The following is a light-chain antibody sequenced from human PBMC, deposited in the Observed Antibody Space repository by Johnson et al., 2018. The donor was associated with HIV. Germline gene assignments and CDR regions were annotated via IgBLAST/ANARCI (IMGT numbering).Light chain of an antibody. CDR2: KDS. CDR3: YSAADNNPRV. J-gene: IGLJ1*01. CDR1: VLAKKY. V-gene: IGLV3-27*01. Sequence: SVLTQPPSVSVSPGQTARITCSGDVLAKKYARWFQQKPGQAPVLVIYKDSERPSGIPERFSGSRSGTTVTLTISGAQVEDEADYYCYSAADNNPRVFGTGTKVTVL.